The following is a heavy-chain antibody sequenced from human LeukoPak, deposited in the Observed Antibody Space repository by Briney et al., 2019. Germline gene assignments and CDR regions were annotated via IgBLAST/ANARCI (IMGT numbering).Heavy chain of an antibody. CDR3: AKDDALIRFND. Sequence: GGSLRLSCAASGFTFSNYGMSWVRQAPGKGLEWISGIIGSGGITYYADSVKDRFTISRDNSKNTLYLQIYSLRAGDTAVYYCAKDDALIRFNDWGQGTLVTVSS. CDR1: GFTFSNYG. V-gene: IGHV3-23*01. J-gene: IGHJ4*02. CDR2: IIGSGGIT. D-gene: IGHD3-3*01.